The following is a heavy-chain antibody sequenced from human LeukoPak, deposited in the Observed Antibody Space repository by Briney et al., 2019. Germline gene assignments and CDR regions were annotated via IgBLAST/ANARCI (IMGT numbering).Heavy chain of an antibody. CDR2: IYYTGST. D-gene: IGHD1-20*01. V-gene: IGHV4-39*01. Sequence: SETLSLTCTVSGGSISSSSHFWGWTRQPPGKGLEWIGSIYYTGSTYHNSSLKSRLTISVDTSKNQFSLRLSSVTAADTAVFYCARLDNWNGYYFDYWGQGTLVTVSS. J-gene: IGHJ4*02. CDR3: ARLDNWNGYYFDY. CDR1: GGSISSSSHF.